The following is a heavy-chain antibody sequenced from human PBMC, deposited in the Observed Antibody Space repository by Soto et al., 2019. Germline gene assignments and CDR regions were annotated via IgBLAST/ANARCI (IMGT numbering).Heavy chain of an antibody. J-gene: IGHJ6*03. CDR1: GGSITNYY. Sequence: SETLSLTCTVSGGSITNYYWSWIRQPPGKGLEWIGYIYYSGTTNYNPSLGSRVTISVDTSRNQFSLQLASVTAADTAVYYCAGRGHTILRTIYSYYMDVWGKGTTVTVSS. V-gene: IGHV4-59*08. CDR3: AGRGHTILRTIYSYYMDV. D-gene: IGHD1-1*01. CDR2: IYYSGTT.